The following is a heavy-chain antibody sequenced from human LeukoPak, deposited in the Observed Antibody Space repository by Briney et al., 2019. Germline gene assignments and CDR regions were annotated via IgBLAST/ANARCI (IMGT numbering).Heavy chain of an antibody. Sequence: GGSLRLSCAASGFTFSSYWMSWVRQAPGKGLEWVANIKQDGSEKYYVDSVKGRFTISRDNAKNSLYLQMNSLRAEDTAVYYCARVRGYSSSWYMVYWGQGTLVTVSS. D-gene: IGHD6-13*01. V-gene: IGHV3-7*01. CDR2: IKQDGSEK. CDR1: GFTFSSYW. CDR3: ARVRGYSSSWYMVY. J-gene: IGHJ4*02.